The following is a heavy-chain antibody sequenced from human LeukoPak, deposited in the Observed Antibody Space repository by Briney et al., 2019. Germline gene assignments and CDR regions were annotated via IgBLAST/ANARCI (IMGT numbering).Heavy chain of an antibody. CDR3: ASSESYRFDY. D-gene: IGHD1-26*01. V-gene: IGHV3-48*02. J-gene: IGHJ4*02. CDR2: ITASGTAM. Sequence: GGSLRLSCAASGFTFSSYTMNWVRQAPGKGLEWVSHITASGTAMFYADSVKGRFTISRDNAKNSLYLQMNSLRDEDTAVYYCASSESYRFDYWGQGTLVTVSS. CDR1: GFTFSSYT.